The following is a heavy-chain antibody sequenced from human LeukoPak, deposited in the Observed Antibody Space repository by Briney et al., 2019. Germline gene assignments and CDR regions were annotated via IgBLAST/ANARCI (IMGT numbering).Heavy chain of an antibody. V-gene: IGHV1-69*06. CDR1: GGTFSSYA. J-gene: IGHJ4*02. CDR3: ARGVRPTAMATHFDY. Sequence: GASVKVSCKASGGTFSSYAISWVRQAPGQGLEWMGRIIPIFGTANYAQKFQGRVTITADKSMSTAYMELSSLRSEDTAVYYCARGVRPTAMATHFDYWGQGTLVTVSS. CDR2: IIPIFGTA. D-gene: IGHD5-18*01.